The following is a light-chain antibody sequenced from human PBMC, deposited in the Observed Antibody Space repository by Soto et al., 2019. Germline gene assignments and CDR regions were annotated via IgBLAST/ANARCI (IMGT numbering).Light chain of an antibody. J-gene: IGKJ1*01. CDR3: QQYNSYRA. V-gene: IGKV1-9*01. CDR2: AAS. CDR1: QDISDY. Sequence: DIQLTQSPSFLSASVGDRVTITCRASQDISDYLAWYQQRPGKAPKLLIYAASTLQSGVPSRFSGSGSGTEFTLTISSLQPDDSATYYCQQYNSYRAFGQGTKVDIK.